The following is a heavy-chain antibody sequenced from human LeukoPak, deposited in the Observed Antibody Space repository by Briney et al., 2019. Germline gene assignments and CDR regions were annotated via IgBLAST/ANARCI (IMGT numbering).Heavy chain of an antibody. CDR2: IIPIFGTV. CDR3: ARSGIAAAGTRVRIYYYGMDV. Sequence: GASVKVSCKASGGTFSSYAISWVRQAPGQGLEWMGGIIPIFGTVNYAQKFQGRVTITADESTGTAYMELSSLRSEDTAVYYCARSGIAAAGTRVRIYYYGMDVWGQGTTVTVSS. D-gene: IGHD6-13*01. J-gene: IGHJ6*02. V-gene: IGHV1-69*13. CDR1: GGTFSSYA.